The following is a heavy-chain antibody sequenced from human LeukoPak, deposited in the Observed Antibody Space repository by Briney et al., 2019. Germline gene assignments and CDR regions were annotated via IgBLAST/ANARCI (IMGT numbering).Heavy chain of an antibody. CDR3: ARTLCHGGDCYDAFDI. V-gene: IGHV1-46*01. CDR2: IDPSGGTT. J-gene: IGHJ3*02. CDR1: GYTFTSYY. D-gene: IGHD2-21*01. Sequence: ASVKVSCKASGYTFTSYYVHWLRQAPGQGLEWMGIIDPSGGTTTYAQKFQGRVTMTRDTSTNTVYMELSSLRSEDMAVYYCARTLCHGGDCYDAFDIWGQGTMVTVSS.